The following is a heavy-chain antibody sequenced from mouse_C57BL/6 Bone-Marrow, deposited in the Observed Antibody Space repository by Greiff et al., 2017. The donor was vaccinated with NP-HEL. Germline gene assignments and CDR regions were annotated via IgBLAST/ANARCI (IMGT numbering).Heavy chain of an antibody. D-gene: IGHD1-1*01. V-gene: IGHV14-4*01. J-gene: IGHJ2*01. CDR1: GFNIKDDY. Sequence: EVQLQESGAELVRPGASVTLSCTASGFNIKDDYMHWVKQRPEQGLEWIGWIDPENGDTEYASKFQGKATITADPSSNTAYLQLSSLTSEDTDVYYCTTWPFITTVVATVDDWGQGTTLTVSS. CDR3: TTWPFITTVVATVDD. CDR2: IDPENGDT.